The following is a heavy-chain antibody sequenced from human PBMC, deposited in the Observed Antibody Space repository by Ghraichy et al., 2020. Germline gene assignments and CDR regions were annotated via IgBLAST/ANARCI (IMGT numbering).Heavy chain of an antibody. Sequence: ASVKVSCKASGYTFTSYDINWVRQATGQGLEWMGWMNPNSGNTGYAQKFQGRVTITRNTSISTAYMELSSLRSEDTAVYYCARGLGYSSGSGYYGMDVWGQGTTVTVSS. J-gene: IGHJ6*02. V-gene: IGHV1-8*03. D-gene: IGHD6-19*01. CDR2: MNPNSGNT. CDR3: ARGLGYSSGSGYYGMDV. CDR1: GYTFTSYD.